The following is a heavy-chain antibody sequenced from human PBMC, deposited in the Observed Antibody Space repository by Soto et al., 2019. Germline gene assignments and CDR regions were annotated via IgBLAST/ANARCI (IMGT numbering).Heavy chain of an antibody. CDR3: THGTSGYDSVWGSYRPVFEY. V-gene: IGHV2-5*02. CDR1: GFSLTTSGVG. Sequence: QITLKESGPTLVKPTQTVTLTCTFSGFSLTTSGVGVGWIRQPPGKAPEWLALIYWDGYKRYSPSLKNTLTITNDTSKVQVVLTLTYMDPADPATYSWTHGTSGYDSVWGSYRPVFEYWGQGILVTVSS. D-gene: IGHD3-16*02. CDR2: IYWDGYK. J-gene: IGHJ4*02.